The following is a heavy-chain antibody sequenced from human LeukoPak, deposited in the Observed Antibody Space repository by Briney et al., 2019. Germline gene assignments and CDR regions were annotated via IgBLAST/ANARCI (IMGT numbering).Heavy chain of an antibody. CDR2: IREDGSEK. J-gene: IGHJ5*02. Sequence: GGSLRLSCAASGFTFSNYWMNWVRQAPGKGLEWVANIREDGSEKYYVDSVKGRFTISRDNAKNSVYLQMNSLRAEDTAVYYCARSQEWLDSGFDPWGQGTLVTVSS. V-gene: IGHV3-7*03. CDR3: ARSQEWLDSGFDP. CDR1: GFTFSNYW. D-gene: IGHD6-19*01.